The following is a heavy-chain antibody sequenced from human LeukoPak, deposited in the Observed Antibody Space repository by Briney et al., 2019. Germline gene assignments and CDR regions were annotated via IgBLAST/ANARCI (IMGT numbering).Heavy chain of an antibody. CDR1: GFTFSSYS. V-gene: IGHV3-21*01. Sequence: GGSLRLSCAASGFTFSSYSMNWVRQAPGKGLEWVSSISSSSSYIYYADSVKGRFTISRDNAKNSLYLQMNSLRAEDTAVYYCASSYDFWSGGGHYYFDYWGQGTLVTVSS. D-gene: IGHD3-3*01. CDR3: ASSYDFWSGGGHYYFDY. J-gene: IGHJ4*02. CDR2: ISSSSSYI.